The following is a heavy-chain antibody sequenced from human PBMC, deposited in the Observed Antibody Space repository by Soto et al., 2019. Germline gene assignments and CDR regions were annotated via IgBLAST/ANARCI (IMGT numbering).Heavy chain of an antibody. Sequence: QVQLVQSGAEVKKPGSSVKVSCKASGGTFSSYTISWVRQAPGQGLEWMGRIIPILGIANYAQKFQGRVTTAADKTTSTVYLELSILRYEDTAVYYCARLDYYDSSGTDTYTWIDYWGQGTLVSVSS. CDR3: ARLDYYDSSGTDTYTWIDY. CDR2: IIPILGIA. J-gene: IGHJ4*02. V-gene: IGHV1-69*02. CDR1: GGTFSSYT. D-gene: IGHD3-22*01.